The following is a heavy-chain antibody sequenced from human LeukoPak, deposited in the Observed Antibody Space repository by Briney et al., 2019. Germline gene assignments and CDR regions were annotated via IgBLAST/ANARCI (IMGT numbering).Heavy chain of an antibody. CDR3: TTDSFRGDNWFDP. J-gene: IGHJ5*02. V-gene: IGHV3-15*01. CDR1: GFTFSNAW. Sequence: PGGCLRHSCAASGFTFSNAWMRGVGKAPGKGLGTVGRMKSKTARGTTDYAAHVKGRFTISRDDSKNTLYLQMNSLKTEDTAVYYCTTDSFRGDNWFDPWGQGTLVTVSS. CDR2: MKSKTARGTT. D-gene: IGHD3-10*01.